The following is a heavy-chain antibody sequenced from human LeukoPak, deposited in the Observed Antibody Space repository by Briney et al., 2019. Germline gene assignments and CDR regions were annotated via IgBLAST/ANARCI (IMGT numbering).Heavy chain of an antibody. D-gene: IGHD1-1*01. V-gene: IGHV3-7*03. CDR1: GFTFSNYW. CDR2: IKGDGSET. J-gene: IGHJ6*02. CDR3: ARWRADDSKGDYSLDV. Sequence: GGSLRLSCTASGFTFSNYWMSWVRQAPGKGLEWVANIKGDGSETYYVDSVKGRFSISRDNAKTSLYLQTSGLRAEDTAVYYCARWRADDSKGDYSLDVWGQGTTVTVSS.